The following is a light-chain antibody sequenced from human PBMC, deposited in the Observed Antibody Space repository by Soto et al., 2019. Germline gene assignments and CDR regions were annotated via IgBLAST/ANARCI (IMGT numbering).Light chain of an antibody. V-gene: IGKV3-20*01. Sequence: ERLLTQSPGTLSLSPGETATLSCRASQSMSSDYVAWYQQKPGQAPRLLIFGASSRATGIPDRFSGSGSGTDFSLTIAGLEPEDFAVYYCQQYGTSPLTFGPGTRVD. CDR2: GAS. CDR1: QSMSSDY. CDR3: QQYGTSPLT. J-gene: IGKJ3*01.